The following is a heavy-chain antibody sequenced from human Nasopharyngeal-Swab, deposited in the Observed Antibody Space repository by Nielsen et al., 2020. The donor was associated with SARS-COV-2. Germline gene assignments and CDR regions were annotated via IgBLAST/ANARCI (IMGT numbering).Heavy chain of an antibody. CDR2: TNHSGST. D-gene: IGHD5-18*01. CDR3: ARVGDTAMAPVSY. CDR1: VGSLSHFF. J-gene: IGHJ4*02. Sequence: SQTLSLTCAVYVGSLSHFFWSWIRQPLGKGLEWIGETNHSGSTNYNPSLKSRVTIPVDTSKNQFSLELSSGTAADTAVYYCARVGDTAMAPVSYWGQGTLVTISS. V-gene: IGHV4-34*01.